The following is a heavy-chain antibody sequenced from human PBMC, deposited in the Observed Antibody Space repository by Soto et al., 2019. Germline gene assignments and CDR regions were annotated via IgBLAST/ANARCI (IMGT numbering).Heavy chain of an antibody. Sequence: QVQLVQSGAEVKKPGSSVKVSCKASGGTFSSYTISWVRQAPGQGLEWMGRIIPILGIANYAQKFQGRVTYTXXKSTSTAYMELSSLRSEDTAVYYCARLGIARYFDLWGRGTLVTVSS. CDR1: GGTFSSYT. CDR3: ARLGIARYFDL. J-gene: IGHJ2*01. D-gene: IGHD2-15*01. V-gene: IGHV1-69*02. CDR2: IIPILGIA.